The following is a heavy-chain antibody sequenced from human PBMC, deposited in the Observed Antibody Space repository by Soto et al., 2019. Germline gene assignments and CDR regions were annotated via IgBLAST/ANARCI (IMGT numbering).Heavy chain of an antibody. CDR3: AREYGDYAPSDY. Sequence: GGSLRLSCAASGFTFSSYGMHWVRQAPGKGLEWVAVIWYDGSNKYYADSVKGRFTISRDNSKNTLYLQMNSLRAEDTAVYYCAREYGDYAPSDYWGQGTLVTVSS. V-gene: IGHV3-33*01. D-gene: IGHD4-17*01. CDR2: IWYDGSNK. J-gene: IGHJ4*02. CDR1: GFTFSSYG.